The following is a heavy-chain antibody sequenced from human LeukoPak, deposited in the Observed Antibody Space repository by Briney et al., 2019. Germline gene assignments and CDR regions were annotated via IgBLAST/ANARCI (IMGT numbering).Heavy chain of an antibody. CDR2: IKQDGSEK. CDR1: GFTFSSYW. CDR3: ARGAHYGDYALYYYYYMDV. D-gene: IGHD4-17*01. Sequence: GGSLRLSCAASGFTFSSYWMSWVRQAPGKGLEWVANIKQDGSEKYYVDSVKGRFTISRDNAKNSLYLQMNSLRAEDTAVYYCARGAHYGDYALYYYYYMDVWGKGTTVTVSS. V-gene: IGHV3-7*01. J-gene: IGHJ6*03.